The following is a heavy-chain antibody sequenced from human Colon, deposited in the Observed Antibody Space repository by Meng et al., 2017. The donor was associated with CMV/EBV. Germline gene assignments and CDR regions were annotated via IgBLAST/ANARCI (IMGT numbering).Heavy chain of an antibody. J-gene: IGHJ4*02. D-gene: IGHD3-22*01. CDR2: IVGSASIT. Sequence: SGFTFRNYAMTWVRQAPGKGLERVSGIVGSASITYYADSVKGRFTISRDNSKNTLYLQMNSLRAEDTAVYYCAKGLYYYDSGGYNSWGQGTLVTVSS. V-gene: IGHV3-23*01. CDR3: AKGLYYYDSGGYNS. CDR1: GFTFRNYA.